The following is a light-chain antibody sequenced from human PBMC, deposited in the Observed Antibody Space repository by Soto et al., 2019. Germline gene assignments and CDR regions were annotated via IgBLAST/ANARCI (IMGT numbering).Light chain of an antibody. CDR2: DAS. V-gene: IGKV1-33*01. J-gene: IGKJ5*01. CDR1: QDINKN. Sequence: DHEMTQGLYSLGSAAGGGRAKIWVASQDINKNLIWYQQKPGKAPKLLIYDASDLETGVPSRFSGSGSGTGFTFTISSLQPEDFATYYCQQCDSLPLTFGQGTRLEIK. CDR3: QQCDSLPLT.